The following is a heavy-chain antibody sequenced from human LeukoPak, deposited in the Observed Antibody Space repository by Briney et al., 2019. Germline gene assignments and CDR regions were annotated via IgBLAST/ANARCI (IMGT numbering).Heavy chain of an antibody. V-gene: IGHV4-59*01. CDR2: IHFGGDA. CDR1: GDSISTYY. J-gene: IGHJ5*02. Sequence: PSETLSLTCTVSGDSISTYYWNWIRQPPGKRLEWIGHIHFGGDANYNPSLKSRVTISLDSAKNQFSLRLISVTAADTAVYYCARRVQMSSASATSNTWLDPWGQGTLVSVSP. CDR3: ARRVQMSSASATSNTWLDP. D-gene: IGHD3-10*01.